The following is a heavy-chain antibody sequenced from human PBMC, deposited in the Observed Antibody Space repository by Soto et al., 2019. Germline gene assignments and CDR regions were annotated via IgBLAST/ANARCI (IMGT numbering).Heavy chain of an antibody. D-gene: IGHD6-13*01. Sequence: SETLSLTCAVYGGSFSGYYWSWIRQPPGKGLEWIGEINHSGSTNYNPSLKSRVTISVDTSKNQFSLKLSSVTAADTAVYYCARESGGGAAAGPYYFEYWGQGTLVTVSS. J-gene: IGHJ4*02. CDR3: ARESGGGAAAGPYYFEY. V-gene: IGHV4-34*01. CDR2: INHSGST. CDR1: GGSFSGYY.